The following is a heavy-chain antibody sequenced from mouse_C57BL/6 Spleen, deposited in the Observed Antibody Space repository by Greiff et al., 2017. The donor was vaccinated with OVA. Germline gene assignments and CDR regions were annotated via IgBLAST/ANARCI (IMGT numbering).Heavy chain of an antibody. Sequence: QVQLQQSGAELVKPGASVKISCKASGYAFSSYWMNWVKQRPGKGLEWIGQIYPGDGDTNYNGKFKGKATLTADKSSSTAYMQLSSLTSEDSAVYVCARARSTTVVGHVDYWGQGTTLTVSS. CDR3: ARARSTTVVGHVDY. V-gene: IGHV1-80*01. D-gene: IGHD1-1*01. CDR1: GYAFSSYW. CDR2: IYPGDGDT. J-gene: IGHJ2*01.